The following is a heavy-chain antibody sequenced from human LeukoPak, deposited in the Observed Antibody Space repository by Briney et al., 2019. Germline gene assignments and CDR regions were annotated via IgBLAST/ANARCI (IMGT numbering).Heavy chain of an antibody. V-gene: IGHV1-69*04. Sequence: PVKVSCKASGATFSSYSISWVRQAPGQGLEWMGRIIPSLNVVKYAPKFQGRVIITADKSTATAYMELSSLRSEDTAVYYCARDLESSSGGGPLDSWGQGTLVTVSS. CDR3: ARDLESSSGGGPLDS. D-gene: IGHD3-22*01. CDR2: IIPSLNVV. CDR1: GATFSSYS. J-gene: IGHJ4*02.